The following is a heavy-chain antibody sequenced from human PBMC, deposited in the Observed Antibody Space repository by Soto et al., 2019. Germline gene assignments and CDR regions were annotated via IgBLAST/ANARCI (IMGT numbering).Heavy chain of an antibody. D-gene: IGHD6-13*01. Sequence: EVQLVESGGGLVQPSRSLRLSCAASGFTFDDYAMHWVRQAPGKGLEWVSGISWNSGSIGYADSVKGRFTISRDNAKNSLYLQLNSLRAEDTALYYCAKDLGTGYYYGMDVWGQGTTVTVSS. V-gene: IGHV3-9*01. CDR2: ISWNSGSI. CDR3: AKDLGTGYYYGMDV. CDR1: GFTFDDYA. J-gene: IGHJ6*02.